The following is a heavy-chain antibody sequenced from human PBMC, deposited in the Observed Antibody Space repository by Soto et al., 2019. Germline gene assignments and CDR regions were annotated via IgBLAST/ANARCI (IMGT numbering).Heavy chain of an antibody. CDR3: VHATPATTGRDY. CDR2: IYWDDDK. V-gene: IGHV2-5*02. Sequence: QITLKESGPPLVKPTQTLTLTCTFSGFSLSTTGVGVGWIRQPPGKALDWLALIYWDDDKRCSPSLKSRLTTPNDTSNHQVGLTRTNMDRRGTGTYQCVHATPATTGRDYPGQETLLTVSS. CDR1: GFSLSTTGVG. D-gene: IGHD4-17*01. J-gene: IGHJ4*02.